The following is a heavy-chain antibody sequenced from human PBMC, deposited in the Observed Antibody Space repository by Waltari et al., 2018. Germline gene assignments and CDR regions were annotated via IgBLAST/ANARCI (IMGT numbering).Heavy chain of an antibody. CDR2: ISYDGSNN. V-gene: IGHV3-30-3*01. Sequence: QVQLVESGGGVVQPGRSLRLSCAASGFTFSSYAMHWVRQAPGKGLEWVAVISYDGSNNYDADSGKGRFTISRDNSKNTLYLQMNSLRAEDTAVYYCARSHSSSWYVWGSYRDYWGQGTLVTVSS. CDR3: ARSHSSSWYVWGSYRDY. D-gene: IGHD3-16*02. CDR1: GFTFSSYA. J-gene: IGHJ4*02.